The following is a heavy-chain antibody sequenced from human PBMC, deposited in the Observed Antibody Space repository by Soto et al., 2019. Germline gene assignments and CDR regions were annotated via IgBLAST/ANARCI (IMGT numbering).Heavy chain of an antibody. CDR3: ARAYYDILTGYFNWFDP. CDR2: IYWNDDK. CDR1: GFSLSTSGVG. J-gene: IGHJ5*02. V-gene: IGHV2-5*01. Sequence: SGPTLVNPTQTLTLTCTFSGFSLSTSGVGVGWIRQPPGKALEWLALIYWNDDKRYSPSLKSRLTITKDTSKNQVVLTMTNMDPVDTATYYCARAYYDILTGYFNWFDPWGQGTLVTVSS. D-gene: IGHD3-9*01.